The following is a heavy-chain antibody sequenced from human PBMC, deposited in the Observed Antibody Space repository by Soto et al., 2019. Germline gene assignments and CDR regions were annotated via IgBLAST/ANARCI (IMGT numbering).Heavy chain of an antibody. J-gene: IGHJ4*02. Sequence: PGGSLRLSCAVSGFTVSTSYMNWIRQAPGKGLEWVSVIYSGGRSVYADSAKGRFTISRDSSKNTLFLQMSSLTAEDTAVYYCARCSGDFYFDFWGQGTLVTVSS. D-gene: IGHD2-15*01. V-gene: IGHV3-53*01. CDR2: IYSGGRS. CDR1: GFTVSTSY. CDR3: ARCSGDFYFDF.